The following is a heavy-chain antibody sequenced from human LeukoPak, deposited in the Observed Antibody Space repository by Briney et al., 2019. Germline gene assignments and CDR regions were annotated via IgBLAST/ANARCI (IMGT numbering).Heavy chain of an antibody. D-gene: IGHD3-22*01. CDR2: ISDSGAYT. CDR3: AKEFYYDSSGFPSLYFDF. J-gene: IGHJ4*02. Sequence: GGSLRLSCAASGFTFSSHAMTWVRQAPGKGLEWGSAISDSGAYTHYADSVKGRFIISRDNSKNTLYLQMNSLRAEDTAVYYCAKEFYYDSSGFPSLYFDFWGQGTLVTVSS. CDR1: GFTFSSHA. V-gene: IGHV3-23*01.